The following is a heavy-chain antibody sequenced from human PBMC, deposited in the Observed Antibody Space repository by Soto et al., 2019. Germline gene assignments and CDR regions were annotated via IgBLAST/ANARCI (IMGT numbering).Heavy chain of an antibody. CDR2: IWYDGSNK. Sequence: GGSLRLSCAASGFTFSSYGMHWVRQAPGKGLEWVAVIWYDGSNKYYADSVKGRFTISRDNSKNTLYLQMNSLRAEDTAVYYCARASYSITIFGVVIIYGMDVWGQGTTVTVSS. D-gene: IGHD3-3*01. CDR1: GFTFSSYG. J-gene: IGHJ6*02. V-gene: IGHV3-33*01. CDR3: ARASYSITIFGVVIIYGMDV.